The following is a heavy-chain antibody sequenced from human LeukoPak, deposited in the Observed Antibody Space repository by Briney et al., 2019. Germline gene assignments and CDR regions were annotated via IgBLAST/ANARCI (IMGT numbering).Heavy chain of an antibody. V-gene: IGHV3-21*01. Sequence: GGSLRLSCAASGFTFSSYTMNWVRQAPGKGLEWVSSISSSSSYIYYADSVKGRFTISRDNAKNSLYLQMNSLRAEDTAVYYCAGYGSGSYSSFDYWGQGTLVTVSS. CDR3: AGYGSGSYSSFDY. J-gene: IGHJ4*02. CDR1: GFTFSSYT. CDR2: ISSSSSYI. D-gene: IGHD3-10*01.